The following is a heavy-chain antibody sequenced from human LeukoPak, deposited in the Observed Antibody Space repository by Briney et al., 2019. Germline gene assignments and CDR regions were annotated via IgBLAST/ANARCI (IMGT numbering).Heavy chain of an antibody. Sequence: KPSETLSLTCAVYGGSFSGYYWSWIRQPPGKGLEWIGEINHSGSTNYNPSLKSRVTISVDTSKNQFSLKLSSVTAADTAVYYCARLTVDPPRDYYYYYYYMDVWGKGTTVTVSS. CDR2: INHSGST. V-gene: IGHV4-34*01. CDR1: GGSFSGYY. CDR3: ARLTVDPPRDYYYYYYYMDV. D-gene: IGHD5-12*01. J-gene: IGHJ6*03.